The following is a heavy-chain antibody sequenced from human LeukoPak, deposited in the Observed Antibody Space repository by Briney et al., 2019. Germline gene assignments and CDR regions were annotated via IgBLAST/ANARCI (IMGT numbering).Heavy chain of an antibody. CDR3: ARRRAEGGSDGRYNCFDP. Sequence: SETLSLTCTVSGGSVSTYYWGWIRQPPGKGLEWIGYIHYSGGTRYNPSLNSRATISIDTSKNQFSLQLSSVTAADTALYYCARRRAEGGSDGRYNCFDPWGQGPLVTVSS. CDR2: IHYSGGT. D-gene: IGHD6-25*01. CDR1: GGSVSTYY. J-gene: IGHJ5*02. V-gene: IGHV4-59*08.